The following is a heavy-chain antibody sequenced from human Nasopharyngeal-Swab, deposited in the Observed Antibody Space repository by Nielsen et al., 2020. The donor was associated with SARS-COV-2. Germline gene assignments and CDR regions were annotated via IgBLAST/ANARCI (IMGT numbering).Heavy chain of an antibody. Sequence: ASVKVSCKASGYTFTSYAMHWVRQAPGQRLEWMGWINAGNGNTKYSQKFQGRVTITRDTSASTAYMELSSLRSEDTAVYYCARDSVYSSSSCYYGMDVWGQGTTVTVSS. J-gene: IGHJ6*02. CDR1: GYTFTSYA. D-gene: IGHD6-6*01. CDR2: INAGNGNT. V-gene: IGHV1-3*01. CDR3: ARDSVYSSSSCYYGMDV.